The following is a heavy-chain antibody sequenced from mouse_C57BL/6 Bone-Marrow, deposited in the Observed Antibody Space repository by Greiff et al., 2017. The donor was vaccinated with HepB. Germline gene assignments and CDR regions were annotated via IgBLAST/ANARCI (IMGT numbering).Heavy chain of an antibody. CDR3: ARENDGYFLRNYFDY. D-gene: IGHD2-3*01. CDR1: GYAFSSSW. CDR2: IYPGDGDT. V-gene: IGHV1-82*01. J-gene: IGHJ2*01. Sequence: VQLQESGPELVKPGASVKISCKASGYAFSSSWMNWVKQRPGKGLEWIGRIYPGDGDTNYNGKFKGKATLTADKSSSTAYMQLSSLTSEDSAVYFCARENDGYFLRNYFDYWGQGTTLTVSS.